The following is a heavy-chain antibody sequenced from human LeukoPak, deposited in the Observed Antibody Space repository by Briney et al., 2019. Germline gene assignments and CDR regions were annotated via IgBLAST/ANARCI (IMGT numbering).Heavy chain of an antibody. CDR3: AKDGAPYYYDSSGYVDY. Sequence: GGSLRLSCAASGFSFSRSWMSWIRQAPGKGLEWVANIKQDGSEKYYVDSVKGRFTISRDNTKNSLYLQMDSLRVEDTAVYYCAKDGAPYYYDSSGYVDYWGQGTLVTVSS. J-gene: IGHJ4*02. CDR2: IKQDGSEK. V-gene: IGHV3-7*01. CDR1: GFSFSRSW. D-gene: IGHD3-22*01.